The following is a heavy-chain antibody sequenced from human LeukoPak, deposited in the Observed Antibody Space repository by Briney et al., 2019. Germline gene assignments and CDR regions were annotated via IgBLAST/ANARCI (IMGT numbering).Heavy chain of an antibody. Sequence: SETLSLTCTVSGGSISSGSYYWSWIRQPAGKGLEWIGRIYTSGSTNYNPSLKSRVTISVDTSKNQFSLKLSSVTAADTAVYYCARDRRGITIFGVVILDAFDIWGQGTMVTVSS. J-gene: IGHJ3*02. D-gene: IGHD3-3*01. CDR1: GGSISSGSYY. V-gene: IGHV4-61*02. CDR2: IYTSGST. CDR3: ARDRRGITIFGVVILDAFDI.